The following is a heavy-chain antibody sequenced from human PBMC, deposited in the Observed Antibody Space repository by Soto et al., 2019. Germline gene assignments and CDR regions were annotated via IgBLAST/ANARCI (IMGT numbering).Heavy chain of an antibody. CDR2: INAGNGNT. CDR3: ARTLSTPGSGSYSDY. V-gene: IGHV1-3*01. J-gene: IGHJ4*02. Sequence: QVQLVQSGAEVKKPGASVKVSCKASGYTFTSYAMHWVRQAPGQRLEWMGRINAGNGNTKYSQKFQGRVTITRDTSASTGYMELSGLRSEDTAVYYCARTLSTPGSGSYSDYWGQGTLVTVSS. CDR1: GYTFTSYA. D-gene: IGHD3-10*01.